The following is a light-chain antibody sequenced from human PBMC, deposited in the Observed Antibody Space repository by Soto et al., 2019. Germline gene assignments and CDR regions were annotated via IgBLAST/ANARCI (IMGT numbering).Light chain of an antibody. CDR3: QQYYSTPRGT. CDR2: WAS. CDR1: QIVLYSSNNKNY. J-gene: IGKJ1*01. V-gene: IGKV4-1*01. Sequence: DIVMTRSPDSLSVSLGERATVNCKSSQIVLYSSNNKNYLAWYQQKPGQRPKLLIYWASTRESGVPDRFSGSGSVTDFTLTISSLQAEDVAVYYCQQYYSTPRGTFGQGTKV.